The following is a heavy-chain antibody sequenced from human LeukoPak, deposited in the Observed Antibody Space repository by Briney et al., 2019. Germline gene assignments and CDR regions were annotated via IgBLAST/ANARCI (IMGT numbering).Heavy chain of an antibody. J-gene: IGHJ5*02. CDR1: GYTLTSYG. CDR2: ISAYNGNT. D-gene: IGHD3-10*01. Sequence: ASVKVSCKASGYTLTSYGISWVRQAPGQGLEWMGWISAYNGNTNYAQKLQGRVTITADKSTSTAYMELSSLRSGDTAVYYCARAAWGITMVRGVLDPWGQGTLVTVSS. CDR3: ARAAWGITMVRGVLDP. V-gene: IGHV1-18*01.